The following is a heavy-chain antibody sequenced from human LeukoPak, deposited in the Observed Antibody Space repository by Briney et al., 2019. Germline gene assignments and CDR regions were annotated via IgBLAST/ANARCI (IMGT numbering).Heavy chain of an antibody. V-gene: IGHV3-23*01. Sequence: PGGSLRLSCAASGFTFSSYAMSWVRQAPGKGLEWVSAISGSGGSTYYADSVKGRFTISRDNSKNTLYLQMNSLRAEDTALYYCAKDRVYYYGSGSDYFDYWGQGALVTVSS. CDR3: AKDRVYYYGSGSDYFDY. CDR1: GFTFSSYA. J-gene: IGHJ4*02. CDR2: ISGSGGST. D-gene: IGHD3-10*01.